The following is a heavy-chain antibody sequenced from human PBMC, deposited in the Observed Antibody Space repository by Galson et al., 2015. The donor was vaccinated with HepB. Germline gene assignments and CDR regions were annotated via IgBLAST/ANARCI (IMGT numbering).Heavy chain of an antibody. CDR1: GFTFSSYG. CDR3: ARDLVDRRHPPNPSNWNDVNPGDY. CDR2: IRYDGSNK. J-gene: IGHJ4*02. D-gene: IGHD1-1*01. Sequence: SLRLSCAASGFTFSSYGMHWVRQAPGKGLEWVAFIRYDGSNKYYADSVKGRFTISRDNSKNTLYLQMNSLRAEDTAVYYCARDLVDRRHPPNPSNWNDVNPGDYWGQGTLVTVSS. V-gene: IGHV3-30*02.